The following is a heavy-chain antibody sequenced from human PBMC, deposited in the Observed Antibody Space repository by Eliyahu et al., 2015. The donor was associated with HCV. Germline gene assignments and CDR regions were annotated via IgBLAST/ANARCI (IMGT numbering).Heavy chain of an antibody. D-gene: IGHD3-3*01. CDR2: MSPNSGNT. CDR3: ARGAGGYYSWFDP. Sequence: QVQLVQSGAEVKKPGASVKVSCKSSRYTFTNYDINXVRQATGQGLEWMGWMSPNSGNTGYAQNFQGRVTMTSNTSISTAYMELSSXRSEDTAVYYCARGAGGYYSWFDPWGQGTLVTVSS. J-gene: IGHJ5*02. V-gene: IGHV1-8*01. CDR1: RYTFTNYD.